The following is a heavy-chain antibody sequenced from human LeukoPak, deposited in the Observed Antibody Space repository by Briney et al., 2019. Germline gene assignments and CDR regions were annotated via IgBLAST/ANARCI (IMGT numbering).Heavy chain of an antibody. Sequence: ASVKVSCKASGYTFTGYYMHWVRQAPGQGLEWMGWMNPNSGGTNYAQKFQGRVTMTRDTSISTAYMELSRLRSDDTAVYYCARGGSRGLLWFGELRHWFDPWGQGTLVTVSS. CDR1: GYTFTGYY. D-gene: IGHD3-10*01. CDR2: MNPNSGGT. J-gene: IGHJ5*02. V-gene: IGHV1-2*02. CDR3: ARGGSRGLLWFGELRHWFDP.